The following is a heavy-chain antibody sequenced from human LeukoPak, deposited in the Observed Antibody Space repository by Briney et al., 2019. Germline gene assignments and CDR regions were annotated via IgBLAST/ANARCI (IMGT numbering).Heavy chain of an antibody. J-gene: IGHJ3*02. CDR1: GGSINSSTYY. CDR2: IHYSGST. D-gene: IGHD2-2*01. CDR3: ARSYCSSSCYAVGAFDI. Sequence: SETLSLTCTVSGGSINSSTYYWGWIRQPPGKGLEWMGSIHYSGSTYYNPSLKSRVTISVDMSKNQFSLKLSSVTAADTAVYYCARSYCSSSCYAVGAFDIWGQGTVVTVSS. V-gene: IGHV4-39*01.